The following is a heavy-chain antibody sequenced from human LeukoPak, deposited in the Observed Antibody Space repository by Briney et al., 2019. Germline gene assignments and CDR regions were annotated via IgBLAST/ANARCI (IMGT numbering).Heavy chain of an antibody. J-gene: IGHJ6*04. CDR2: ISGSGDST. CDR1: GFTFSSYT. CDR3: AKGHSSTWYGTDV. Sequence: GGSLRLSCAASGFTFSSYTMIWVRQAPGKGLEWVSAISGSGDSTSYADTVKGRFTISRDTSKNTLYLQMNSLRAEDTAVYYCAKGHSSTWYGTDVWGEGTTVTVSS. D-gene: IGHD6-13*01. V-gene: IGHV3-23*01.